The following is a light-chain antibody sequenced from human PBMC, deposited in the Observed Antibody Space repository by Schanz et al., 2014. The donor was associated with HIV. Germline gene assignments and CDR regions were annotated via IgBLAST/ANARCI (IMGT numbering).Light chain of an antibody. CDR2: QAS. CDR1: QSIRSW. V-gene: IGKV1-5*03. J-gene: IGKJ2*01. Sequence: DIHMTQSPSTLSASVGDRVTITCRASQSIRSWLAWYQQKPGRAPNLLIYQASTLETGVPSRFSASGSGTXXTLTISNLQPDDFXXYYCQQSFSTPPYTFGQGTKLEIK. CDR3: QQSFSTPPYT.